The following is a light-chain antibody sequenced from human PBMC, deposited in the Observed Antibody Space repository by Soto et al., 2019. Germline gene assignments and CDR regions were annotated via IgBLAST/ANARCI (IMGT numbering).Light chain of an antibody. CDR3: SSYADNNNFV. J-gene: IGLJ1*01. Sequence: SVLTQPPSASGSLGQSVTISCTGTSSDVGGYKYVSWYQQHPGKAPKLLIYEVSKRPSGVPDRFSGSKSGNTASLTVSGLQAEDEADYYCSSYADNNNFVFGTGTKVTVL. CDR2: EVS. V-gene: IGLV2-8*01. CDR1: SSDVGGYKY.